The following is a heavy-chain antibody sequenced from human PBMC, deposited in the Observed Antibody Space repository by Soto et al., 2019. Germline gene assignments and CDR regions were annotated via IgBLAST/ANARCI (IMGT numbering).Heavy chain of an antibody. D-gene: IGHD2-2*02. Sequence: QVQLVQSGAEVKKPGASVKVSCKASGYTFTSYYMHWVRQAPGQGLEWMGIINPSGGSTSYAQKSQVRVTMLRDTSTSTFYMELGSLRSEVTAVYYCARGSHDIVVVPAAIRGGCCFDHWGQGPLVTVCS. V-gene: IGHV1-46*01. CDR3: ARGSHDIVVVPAAIRGGCCFDH. J-gene: IGHJ5*02. CDR2: INPSGGST. CDR1: GYTFTSYY.